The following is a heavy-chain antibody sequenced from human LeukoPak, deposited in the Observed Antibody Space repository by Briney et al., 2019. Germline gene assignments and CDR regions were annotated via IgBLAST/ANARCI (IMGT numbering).Heavy chain of an antibody. D-gene: IGHD6-19*01. V-gene: IGHV3-33*08. CDR3: ARPHEYSSGWYNWFDP. CDR2: IWYDGSNK. Sequence: GGSLRLSCAASGFTLSSFEMNWVRQAPGKGLEWVAVIWYDGSNKYYADSVKGRFTTSRDNSKNTLYLQMNSLRAEDTAVYYCARPHEYSSGWYNWFDPWGQGTLVTVSS. CDR1: GFTLSSFE. J-gene: IGHJ5*02.